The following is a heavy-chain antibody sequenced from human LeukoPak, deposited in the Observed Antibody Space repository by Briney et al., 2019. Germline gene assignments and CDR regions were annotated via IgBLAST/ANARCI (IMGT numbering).Heavy chain of an antibody. V-gene: IGHV3-23*01. CDR3: AKDSSYDSSGYYFDY. J-gene: IGHJ4*02. D-gene: IGHD3-22*01. CDR1: GFTFSSYA. Sequence: PGGSLRLSCAASGFTFSSYAMSWVRQAPGKGLEWVSAISGSGGSTYYADSVKGRFTISRDNSKNTLYLQMNSLRAEDTAVYYCAKDSSYDSSGYYFDYWGQGTLVTVSS. CDR2: ISGSGGST.